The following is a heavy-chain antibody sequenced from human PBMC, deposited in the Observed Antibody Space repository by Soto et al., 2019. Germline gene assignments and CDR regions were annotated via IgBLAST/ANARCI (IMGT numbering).Heavy chain of an antibody. Sequence: GGSLRLSCAASGFTFSSYGLHSALKAPGKRREWVAIIRFDESNINYAEDVMCRFTISRDNSKNMLYLEMNSLRVEDTAVYYCARDGIGSVAFWGYLDYWGQGTLVTVSS. CDR1: GFTFSSYG. J-gene: IGHJ4*02. CDR3: ARDGIGSVAFWGYLDY. CDR2: IRFDESNI. D-gene: IGHD3-16*01. V-gene: IGHV3-33*01.